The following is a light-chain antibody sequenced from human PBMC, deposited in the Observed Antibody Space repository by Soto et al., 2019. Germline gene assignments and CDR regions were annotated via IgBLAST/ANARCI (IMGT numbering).Light chain of an antibody. CDR2: GAS. Sequence: IVLTQSPGTLSLSPGERTTLSCRASQSISRYLAWYQQKPGQGPRLLIYGASSRATGTPDRFSGSGSGTDFTLTIKRMATEDFAMYYCQQYGSSPPTFGQGTKVDIK. V-gene: IGKV3-20*01. J-gene: IGKJ1*01. CDR1: QSISRY. CDR3: QQYGSSPPT.